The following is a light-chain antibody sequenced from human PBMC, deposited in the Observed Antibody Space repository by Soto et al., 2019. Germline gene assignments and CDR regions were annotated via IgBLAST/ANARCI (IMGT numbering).Light chain of an antibody. J-gene: IGLJ2*01. CDR3: SSYTSSSTFVV. V-gene: IGLV2-14*01. Sequence: QSALTQPASVSGSPGQSITISCTGTSSDVGGYNYVSWYQQHPGKAPKLMIYEVSYRPSGISNRFSGSKSGNTASLTISGPQAEDEADYYCSSYTSSSTFVVIGGGTKLTVL. CDR1: SSDVGGYNY. CDR2: EVS.